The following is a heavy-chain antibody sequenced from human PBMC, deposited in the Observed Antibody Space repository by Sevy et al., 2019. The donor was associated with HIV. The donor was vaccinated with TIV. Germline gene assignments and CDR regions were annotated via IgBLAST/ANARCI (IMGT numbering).Heavy chain of an antibody. J-gene: IGHJ6*03. V-gene: IGHV4-59*01. CDR3: ARAHGFYYYYYMDV. Sequence: SETLSLTCTVSGGSISSYYWSWIRQPPGKGLEWIGYIYYSGSTNYNPSLKSRVTISVDTSKNQFSLKLSSVTAADTAVYYCARAHGFYYYYYMDVWGKGTTVTVSS. CDR2: IYYSGST. D-gene: IGHD6-25*01. CDR1: GGSISSYY.